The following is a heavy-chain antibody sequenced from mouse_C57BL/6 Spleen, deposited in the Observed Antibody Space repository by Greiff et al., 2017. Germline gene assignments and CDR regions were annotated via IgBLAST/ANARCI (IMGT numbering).Heavy chain of an antibody. Sequence: DVKLVESGGGLVQPGGSLKLSCAASGFTFSDYYMYWVRQTPEKRLEWVAYISNGGGSTYYPDTVKGRFTISRDNAKNTLYLQMSRLKSEDTAIDYCARWYGSSFFSWFAYWGQGTLVTVSA. CDR1: GFTFSDYY. V-gene: IGHV5-12*01. D-gene: IGHD1-1*01. CDR2: ISNGGGST. J-gene: IGHJ3*01. CDR3: ARWYGSSFFSWFAY.